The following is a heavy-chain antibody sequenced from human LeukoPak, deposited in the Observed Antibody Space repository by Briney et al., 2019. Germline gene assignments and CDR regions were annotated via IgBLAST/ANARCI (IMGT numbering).Heavy chain of an antibody. CDR2: ISTSSSYI. CDR3: AGRNYDSSGYYLSY. J-gene: IGHJ4*02. Sequence: GGSLRLSCAASGFTFSTYGMNWVRLAPGRGLEWVSSISTSSSYIYYADSVKGRFTISRDNAKNSLYLQMNSLRAEDTAVYYCAGRNYDSSGYYLSYWGQGTLVTVPS. CDR1: GFTFSTYG. D-gene: IGHD3-22*01. V-gene: IGHV3-21*01.